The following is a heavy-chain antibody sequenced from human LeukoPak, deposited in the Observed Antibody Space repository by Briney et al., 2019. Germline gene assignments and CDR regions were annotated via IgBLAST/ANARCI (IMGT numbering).Heavy chain of an antibody. J-gene: IGHJ4*02. V-gene: IGHV3-23*01. CDR1: GFTFSSYA. CDR3: AKALSLVRGEIDY. CDR2: ISGSGGST. D-gene: IGHD3-10*01. Sequence: GGSLRLSCAASGFTFSSYAMSWVRQPPGKGLGWVSAISGSGGSTYYADSVKGRFTISRDNSKNTLYLQMNSLRAEEPAVYYCAKALSLVRGEIDYWGQGTLVTLSS.